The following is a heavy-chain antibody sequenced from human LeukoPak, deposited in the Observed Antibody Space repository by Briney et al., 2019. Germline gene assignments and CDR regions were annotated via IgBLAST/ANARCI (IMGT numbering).Heavy chain of an antibody. CDR1: GFTFSTYW. Sequence: GGSLRLSCAASGFTFSTYWMHWVRQAPGEGLEWVSSISSSGTYVYYADSVKGRFTISRDNAKNSLSLQMNSLRAEDTAVYYCARDLSGYDLYFDYWGQGTLVTVSS. CDR2: ISSSGTYV. J-gene: IGHJ4*02. CDR3: ARDLSGYDLYFDY. V-gene: IGHV3-21*01. D-gene: IGHD5-12*01.